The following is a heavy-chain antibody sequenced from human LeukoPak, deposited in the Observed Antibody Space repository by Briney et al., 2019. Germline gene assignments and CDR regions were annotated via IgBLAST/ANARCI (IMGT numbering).Heavy chain of an antibody. D-gene: IGHD2-2*01. Sequence: GGSLRLSCAACGFTFSRYGMHWVRQAPGKGLEWVAFIRYDGSNKYYADSVKGRFTISRDNSKNTLYLQMNSLRAEDTAVYYCAKGGSVVVPAAISYFQHWGQGTLVTVSS. V-gene: IGHV3-30*02. CDR2: IRYDGSNK. CDR1: GFTFSRYG. CDR3: AKGGSVVVPAAISYFQH. J-gene: IGHJ1*01.